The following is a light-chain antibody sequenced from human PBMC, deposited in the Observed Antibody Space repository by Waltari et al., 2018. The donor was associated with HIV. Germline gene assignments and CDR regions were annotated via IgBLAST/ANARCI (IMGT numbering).Light chain of an antibody. CDR2: EDR. CDR1: SGNIANNY. Sequence: FMLTQPHSVSESPGKTVIISCTRDSGNIANNYVQWFQRRPGRAPTTLLYEDRRRPSRVPDRCSGSIDRSSNSASLTISGVMTEDEADYYCQSFDTTNHWVFGGGTKLTVL. CDR3: QSFDTTNHWV. V-gene: IGLV6-57*03. J-gene: IGLJ3*02.